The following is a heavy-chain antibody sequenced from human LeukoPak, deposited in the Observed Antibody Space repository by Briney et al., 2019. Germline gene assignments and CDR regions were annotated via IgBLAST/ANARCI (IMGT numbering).Heavy chain of an antibody. Sequence: SETLSLTCTVSGGSISSYYWSWIRQPPGKGLEWIGYIYYTGSTNYNPSLKSRVTISLDTSTNQVSLKLSSVTAADTAVYYCARQSKRGYDLDYWGQGTLVTVSS. CDR2: IYYTGST. V-gene: IGHV4-59*08. CDR1: GGSISSYY. CDR3: ARQSKRGYDLDY. D-gene: IGHD5-12*01. J-gene: IGHJ4*02.